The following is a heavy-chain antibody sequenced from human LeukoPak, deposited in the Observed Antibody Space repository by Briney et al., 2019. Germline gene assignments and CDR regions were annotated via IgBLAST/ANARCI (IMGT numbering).Heavy chain of an antibody. CDR3: AKVRWLANYFDY. V-gene: IGHV3-23*01. J-gene: IGHJ4*02. D-gene: IGHD6-19*01. CDR2: ISGSGGST. Sequence: GGSLRLSCAASRFTFSSYAMSWVRQAPGKGLEWVSAISGSGGSTYYADSVKGRFTISRDNSKNTLYLQMSSLRAEDTAVYYCAKVRWLANYFDYWGQGTLVTVSS. CDR1: RFTFSSYA.